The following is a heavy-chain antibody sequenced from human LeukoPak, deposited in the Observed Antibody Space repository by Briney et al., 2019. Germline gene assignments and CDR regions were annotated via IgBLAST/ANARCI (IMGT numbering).Heavy chain of an antibody. CDR2: IYTSGST. V-gene: IGHV4-4*07. D-gene: IGHD3-16*01. Sequence: SETLSLTCTGSGGSISSYYWSWIRQPAGKGLEWIGRIYTSGSTNYNPSLKSRVTMSVDTSKNQFSLKLSSVTAADTAVYYCARASLMKSPYYYYHMDVWGKGTTVTVSS. CDR1: GGSISSYY. J-gene: IGHJ6*03. CDR3: ARASLMKSPYYYYHMDV.